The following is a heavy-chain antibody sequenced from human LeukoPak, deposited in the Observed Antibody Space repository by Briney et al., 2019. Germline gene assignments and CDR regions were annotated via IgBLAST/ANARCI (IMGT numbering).Heavy chain of an antibody. CDR2: INWNGGST. V-gene: IGHV3-20*04. CDR3: ARDRFLRRPEPAEY. J-gene: IGHJ4*02. D-gene: IGHD2/OR15-2a*01. CDR1: GFTFSSFA. Sequence: GGSLRLSCAASGFTFSSFAMSWVRQAPGKGLEWVSSINWNGGSTGYADSVKGRFTTSRDNAKNSLYLQMNSLRAEDTALYYCARDRFLRRPEPAEYWGQGTLVTVSS.